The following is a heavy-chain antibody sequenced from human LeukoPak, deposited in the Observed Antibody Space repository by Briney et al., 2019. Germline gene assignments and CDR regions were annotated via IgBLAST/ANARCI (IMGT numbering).Heavy chain of an antibody. V-gene: IGHV4-39*01. D-gene: IGHD3-22*01. CDR3: ARLYYDSSGYYQICYFDY. J-gene: IGHJ4*02. CDR1: GGSISSSSYY. CDR2: SYYSGST. Sequence: SETLSLTCTVSGGSISSSSYYWGWIRQPPGKGLEWIGSSYYSGSTYYNPSLKSRVTISVDTSKDQFSLNLSSVTAADTAVYYCARLYYDSSGYYQICYFDYWGQGTLVTVSS.